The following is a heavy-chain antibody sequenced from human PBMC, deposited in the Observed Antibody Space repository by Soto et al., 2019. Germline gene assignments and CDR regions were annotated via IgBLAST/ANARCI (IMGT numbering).Heavy chain of an antibody. Sequence: ASVKVSCKASGYTFTSYGISWVRQAPGQGLEWMGWISAYNGNTNYAQKLQGRVTMTTDTSTSTAYMELRSLRSDDTAVYYCARDPHCSGGSCYSDYWGQGTLVTVSS. CDR1: GYTFTSYG. J-gene: IGHJ4*02. CDR2: ISAYNGNT. V-gene: IGHV1-18*01. CDR3: ARDPHCSGGSCYSDY. D-gene: IGHD2-15*01.